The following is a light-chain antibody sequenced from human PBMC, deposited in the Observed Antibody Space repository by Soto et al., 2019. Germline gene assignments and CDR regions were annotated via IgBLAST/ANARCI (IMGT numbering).Light chain of an antibody. CDR1: TNDVGGYNY. CDR3: SSYTSSYTWV. Sequence: QSVLTQSASVSGSPGQSITISCSGTTNDVGGYNYVSWYQQHPGKAPKLLIYGVTDRPSGVSSRFSGSKSGNAASLTISGLQAEDEGDYYCSSYTSSYTWVFGGGTKVTVL. V-gene: IGLV2-14*03. CDR2: GVT. J-gene: IGLJ3*02.